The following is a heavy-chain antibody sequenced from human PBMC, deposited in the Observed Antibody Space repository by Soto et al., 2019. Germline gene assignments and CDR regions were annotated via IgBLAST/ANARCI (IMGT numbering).Heavy chain of an antibody. Sequence: GGSLRLSCTASGFTFGDYAMSWFRQAPGKGLEWVCFIRSKAYGGTTEYAASVKGRFTISRDDSKSIAYLQMNSLKTEDTAVYYCTRDGGGRYSSSSGSPVKPLIRKSPYYGMDVWGQGTTVTVSS. CDR2: IRSKAYGGTT. CDR3: TRDGGGRYSSSSGSPVKPLIRKSPYYGMDV. J-gene: IGHJ6*02. CDR1: GFTFGDYA. V-gene: IGHV3-49*03. D-gene: IGHD6-6*01.